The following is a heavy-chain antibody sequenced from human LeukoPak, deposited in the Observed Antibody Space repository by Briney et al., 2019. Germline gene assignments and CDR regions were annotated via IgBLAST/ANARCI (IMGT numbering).Heavy chain of an antibody. CDR1: GFTFSSYW. Sequence: GGSLRLSCAASGFTFSSYWMHWVRQAPGKGLVWVSRISTDGSSTSYADSVKGRFTISRDNAKNTLYLQMNSLGAEDTAVYYCARDIHAFDIWGQGTMVTVSS. V-gene: IGHV3-74*01. D-gene: IGHD2-21*01. J-gene: IGHJ3*02. CDR3: ARDIHAFDI. CDR2: ISTDGSST.